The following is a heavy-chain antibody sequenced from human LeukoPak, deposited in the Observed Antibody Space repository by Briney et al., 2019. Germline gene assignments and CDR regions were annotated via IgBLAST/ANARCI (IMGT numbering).Heavy chain of an antibody. CDR1: GGPLRSYW. V-gene: IGHV4-4*07. J-gene: IGHJ4*02. Sequence: SEALALLCSVPGGPLRSYWGRWIRQPAGEGPEFIGRIYTTGRTNYNPSLKSRVSMSVDTSKNKFSLELRSVTAADTAVYFCARAGYTISSYRFDYWGQGALVTVSS. CDR3: ARAGYTISSYRFDY. CDR2: IYTTGRT. D-gene: IGHD3-16*02.